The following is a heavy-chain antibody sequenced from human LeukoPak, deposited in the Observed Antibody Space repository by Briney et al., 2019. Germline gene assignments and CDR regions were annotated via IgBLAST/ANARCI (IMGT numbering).Heavy chain of an antibody. CDR2: ISSSSSYI. Sequence: GGSLRLSCAASGFIFSSYNMKWVRQAPGKGLEWVSSISSSSSYIYYADSVKGRFTISRDNAKNSLFLQMNSLRAEDTAVYFCARATWDPNYYYYMDVWGKGTTVTISS. V-gene: IGHV3-21*01. CDR1: GFIFSSYN. J-gene: IGHJ6*03. CDR3: ARATWDPNYYYYMDV. D-gene: IGHD1-26*01.